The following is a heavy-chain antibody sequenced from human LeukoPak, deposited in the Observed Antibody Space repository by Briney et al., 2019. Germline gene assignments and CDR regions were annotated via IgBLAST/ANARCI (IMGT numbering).Heavy chain of an antibody. V-gene: IGHV3-23*01. J-gene: IGHJ4*02. CDR3: ARFTAYNSGWSTDY. CDR2: ISGSGGST. Sequence: PGGSLRLSCAASGFTFSSYAMSWVRQAPGKGLEWVSAISGSGGSTYYADSVKGRFTISRDNSKNTLYLQMNSLRAEDTAVYYCARFTAYNSGWSTDYWGQGTLVTVSS. CDR1: GFTFSSYA. D-gene: IGHD6-19*01.